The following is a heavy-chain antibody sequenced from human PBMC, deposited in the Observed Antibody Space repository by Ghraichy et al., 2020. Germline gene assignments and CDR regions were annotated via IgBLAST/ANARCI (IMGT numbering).Heavy chain of an antibody. CDR2: VWYDGSKE. Sequence: GGSLRLSCAASGFSFSHFGMHWVRQAPVKGLEWVAIVWYDGSKEFYADSVKGRFTTSRDNSKNTLYLEMNTLRAEDTAVYYCARGTQQLECSGGLDLGGQGTTGAV. CDR3: ARGTQQLECSGGLDL. V-gene: IGHV3-33*08. D-gene: IGHD6-13*01. CDR1: GFSFSHFG. J-gene: IGHJ6*02.